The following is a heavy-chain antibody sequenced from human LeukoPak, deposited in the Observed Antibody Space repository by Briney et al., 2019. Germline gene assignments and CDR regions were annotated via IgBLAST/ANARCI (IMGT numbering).Heavy chain of an antibody. V-gene: IGHV3-30*18. CDR1: GFTFSSYG. J-gene: IGHJ4*02. CDR3: AKDIMTTVTTADY. D-gene: IGHD4-11*01. Sequence: GGSLRLSCAASGFTFSSYGMHWVRQAPGKGLEWVAVISYDGSNKFYAGSVKGQFTISGDNSRNTLYLQMNSLRAEDTAVYYCAKDIMTTVTTADYWGQGTLVTVSS. CDR2: ISYDGSNK.